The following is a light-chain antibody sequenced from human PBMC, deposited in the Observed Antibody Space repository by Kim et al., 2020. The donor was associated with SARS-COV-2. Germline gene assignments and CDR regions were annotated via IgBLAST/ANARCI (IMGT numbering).Light chain of an antibody. CDR1: NIGSKS. CDR2: YDS. V-gene: IGLV3-21*04. CDR3: QVWDSSSDHLVV. J-gene: IGLJ2*01. Sequence: SYELTQPPSVSVAPGKTARITCGGNNIGSKSVHWYQQKPGQAPVLFIYYDSDRPSGIPERFSGSKSGNTATLTISRVEAGDEADYYCQVWDSSSDHLVVFGGGTKLTVL.